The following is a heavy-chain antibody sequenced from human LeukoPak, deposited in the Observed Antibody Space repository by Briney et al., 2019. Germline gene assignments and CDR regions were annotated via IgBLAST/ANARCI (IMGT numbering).Heavy chain of an antibody. V-gene: IGHV3-9*01. Sequence: GRSLRLSCAASGFTFDDYAMHWVRQAPGKGLEWVSGISWNSGSIGYADSVKGRFTISRDNAKNSLYLQMNSLRAEDTALYYCAKEGWSSDWGQGTLVTVSS. CDR2: ISWNSGSI. D-gene: IGHD6-19*01. CDR3: AKEGWSSD. J-gene: IGHJ4*02. CDR1: GFTFDDYA.